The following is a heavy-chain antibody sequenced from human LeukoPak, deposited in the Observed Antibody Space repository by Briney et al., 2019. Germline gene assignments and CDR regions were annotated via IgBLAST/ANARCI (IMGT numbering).Heavy chain of an antibody. J-gene: IGHJ4*02. CDR3: AREGGSMIVVVIGNYFDY. D-gene: IGHD3-22*01. CDR1: GFTFSSYA. Sequence: GRPLRLSCAASGFTFSSYAMHWVRQAPGKGLEWVAVISYDGSNKYYAGSVKGRFTISRDNSKNTLYLQMNSLRAEDTAVYYCAREGGSMIVVVIGNYFDYWGQGTLVTVSS. V-gene: IGHV3-30*04. CDR2: ISYDGSNK.